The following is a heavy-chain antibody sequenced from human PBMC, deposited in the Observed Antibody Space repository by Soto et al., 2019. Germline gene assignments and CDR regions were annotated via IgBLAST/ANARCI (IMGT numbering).Heavy chain of an antibody. Sequence: AASVKVSCKASGGTFSSYAISWVRQAPGQGLEWMGGIIPIFGTANYAQKFQGRVTITADESTSTAYMELSSLRSEDTAVYYCARGSFDFWSGYNQYYYYGMDVWVQGTTVTVSS. CDR2: IIPIFGTA. CDR1: GGTFSSYA. CDR3: ARGSFDFWSGYNQYYYYGMDV. V-gene: IGHV1-69*13. J-gene: IGHJ6*02. D-gene: IGHD3-3*01.